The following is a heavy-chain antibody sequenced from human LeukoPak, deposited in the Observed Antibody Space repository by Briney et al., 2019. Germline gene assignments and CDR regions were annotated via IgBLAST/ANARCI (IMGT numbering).Heavy chain of an antibody. D-gene: IGHD6-19*01. CDR1: GFTFSSYW. V-gene: IGHV3-74*01. CDR2: INSDGSST. J-gene: IGHJ4*02. CDR3: ARWLGSYFDY. Sequence: GGSLRLSCAASGFTFSSYWIHWVRQAPGKGLWWVSRINSDGSSTSYADSVKRRFTIYRDNAKNTLYLQMNSLRAEDTAVYYCARWLGSYFDYWGQGTLVTVSS.